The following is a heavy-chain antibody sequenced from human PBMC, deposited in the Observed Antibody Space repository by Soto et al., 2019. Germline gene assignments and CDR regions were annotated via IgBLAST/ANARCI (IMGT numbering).Heavy chain of an antibody. Sequence: PGGSLRLSCAASGFTFSSYWMSWVRQAPGKGLEWVANIKQDGSEKYYVDSVKGRFTISRDNAKNSLYLQMNSLRAEDTAVYYCATSYYYGSGSYQPPLHWGQGTLVTVSS. CDR3: ATSYYYGSGSYQPPLH. J-gene: IGHJ4*02. CDR2: IKQDGSEK. V-gene: IGHV3-7*01. D-gene: IGHD3-10*01. CDR1: GFTFSSYW.